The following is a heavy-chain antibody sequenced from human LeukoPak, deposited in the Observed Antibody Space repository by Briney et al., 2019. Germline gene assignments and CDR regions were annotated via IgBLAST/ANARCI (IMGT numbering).Heavy chain of an antibody. CDR2: ISGSGGST. CDR3: AKDPRLSGSYRYSQLDGTDY. V-gene: IGHV3-23*01. J-gene: IGHJ4*02. D-gene: IGHD1-26*01. Sequence: GGSLRLSCAASGFTFSSYGMSWVRQAPGKGLEWVSAISGSGGSTYYADSVKGRFTISRDNSKNTLYLQMNSLRAEDTAVYYCAKDPRLSGSYRYSQLDGTDYWGQGTLVTVSS. CDR1: GFTFSSYG.